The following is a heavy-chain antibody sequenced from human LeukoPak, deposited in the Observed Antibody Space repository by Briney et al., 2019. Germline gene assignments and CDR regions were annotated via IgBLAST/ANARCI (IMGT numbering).Heavy chain of an antibody. V-gene: IGHV4-34*01. Sequence: PSETLSLTCAVYGGSFSGYYWSWIRQPPGKGLEWIGEINHSGSTNYNPSLKSRVTISVDTSKNQFSLKLSSVTAADTAEYYCARGSQSLGYCSGGSCRAKIFDYWGQGTLVTVSS. D-gene: IGHD2-15*01. CDR1: GGSFSGYY. J-gene: IGHJ4*02. CDR3: ARGSQSLGYCSGGSCRAKIFDY. CDR2: INHSGST.